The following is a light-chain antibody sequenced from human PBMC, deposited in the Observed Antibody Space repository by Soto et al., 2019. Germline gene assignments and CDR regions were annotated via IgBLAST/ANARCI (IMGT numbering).Light chain of an antibody. J-gene: IGKJ4*01. Sequence: DIQMTQSPSSLSASVGDRVTITCRASQDISSYLAWYQQKPGKVPMLLIYAASTLQSGVPSRFSGSGSGTDFTLTISSLQPEDVATYYCQTYNSAPSLTFGGGTKVEIK. CDR1: QDISSY. CDR3: QTYNSAPSLT. CDR2: AAS. V-gene: IGKV1-27*01.